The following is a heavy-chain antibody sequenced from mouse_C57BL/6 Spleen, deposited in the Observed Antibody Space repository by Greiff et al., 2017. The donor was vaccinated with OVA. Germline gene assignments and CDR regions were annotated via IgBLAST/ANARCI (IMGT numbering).Heavy chain of an antibody. CDR2: INYDGSST. CDR3: AREVVATHWYFDV. CDR1: GFTFSDYY. V-gene: IGHV5-16*01. J-gene: IGHJ1*03. D-gene: IGHD1-1*01. Sequence: DVKLVESEGGLVQPGSSMKLSCTASGFTFSDYYMAWVRQVPEKGLEWVANINYDGSSTYYLDSLKSRFIISRDNAKNILYLQMSSLKSEDTATYYCAREVVATHWYFDVWGTGTTVTVSS.